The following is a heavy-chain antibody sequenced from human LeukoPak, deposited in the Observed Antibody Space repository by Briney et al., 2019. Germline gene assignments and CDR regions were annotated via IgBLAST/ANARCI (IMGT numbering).Heavy chain of an antibody. CDR2: INPNSGGT. CDR3: ASEMVRGAIGGYYYYMDV. Sequence: ASVKVSCKSSGYTFTGYYIHWVRQAPGQGLEWMGWINPNSGGTNYAQKFQGRVTMTRDTFISTAYMELSRLRSDDTAVYYCASEMVRGAIGGYYYYMDVWGKGTTVTISS. V-gene: IGHV1-2*02. D-gene: IGHD3-10*01. CDR1: GYTFTGYY. J-gene: IGHJ6*03.